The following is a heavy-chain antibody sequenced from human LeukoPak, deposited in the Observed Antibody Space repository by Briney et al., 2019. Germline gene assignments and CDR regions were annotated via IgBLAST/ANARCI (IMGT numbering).Heavy chain of an antibody. V-gene: IGHV1-46*01. Sequence: ASVNVSCKASGYTFTIYYMHWVRQATGQGLEWMGIINPSGGSTSYAQKFQGRVTMTRDTSTSTVYMELSSLRSEDTAVYYCARDLRGYSYYYGMDVWGQGTTVTVSS. CDR1: GYTFTIYY. J-gene: IGHJ6*02. D-gene: IGHD5-12*01. CDR2: INPSGGST. CDR3: ARDLRGYSYYYGMDV.